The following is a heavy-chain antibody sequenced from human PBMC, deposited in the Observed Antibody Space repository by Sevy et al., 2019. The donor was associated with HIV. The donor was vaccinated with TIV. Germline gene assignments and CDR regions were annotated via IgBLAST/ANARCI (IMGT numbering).Heavy chain of an antibody. J-gene: IGHJ4*02. Sequence: GSLRLSCAASGFTFSSYGMHWVRQAPGKGLEWVAVISYDGSNKYYADSVKGRFTISRDNSKNTLYLQMNSLRAEDTAVYYCAKERAYGSGSSSFDYWGQGTLVTVSS. CDR2: ISYDGSNK. D-gene: IGHD3-10*01. CDR1: GFTFSSYG. CDR3: AKERAYGSGSSSFDY. V-gene: IGHV3-30*18.